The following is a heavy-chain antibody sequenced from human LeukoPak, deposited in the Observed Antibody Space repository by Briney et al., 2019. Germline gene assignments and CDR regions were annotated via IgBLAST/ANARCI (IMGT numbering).Heavy chain of an antibody. CDR3: AKLGPITVTLDY. Sequence: PGGSLRLSCAASGFTFSSYSMHWVRQAPGKGLEWVSAISGSGGSTYYADSVKGRFTISRDNSKNTLYLQMNSLGAEDTAVYYCAKLGPITVTLDYWGQGTLVTVSS. D-gene: IGHD4-17*01. V-gene: IGHV3-23*01. J-gene: IGHJ4*02. CDR2: ISGSGGST. CDR1: GFTFSSYS.